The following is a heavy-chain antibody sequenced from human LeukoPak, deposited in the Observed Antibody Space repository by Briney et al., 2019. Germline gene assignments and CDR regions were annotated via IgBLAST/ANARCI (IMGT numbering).Heavy chain of an antibody. CDR2: IYSGGST. V-gene: IGHV3-53*01. J-gene: IGHJ6*02. CDR1: GFTVSSNY. CDR3: ARDRYGGNRYYYYGMDV. D-gene: IGHD4-23*01. Sequence: GGPLRLSCAASGFTVSSNYMSWVRQAPGKGLEWVSVIYSGGSTYYADSVKGRFTISRDNSKNTLYLQMSSLRAEDTAVYYCARDRYGGNRYYYYGMDVWGQGTTVTVSS.